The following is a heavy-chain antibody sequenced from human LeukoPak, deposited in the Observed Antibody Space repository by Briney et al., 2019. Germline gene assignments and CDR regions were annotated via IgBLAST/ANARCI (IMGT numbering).Heavy chain of an antibody. J-gene: IGHJ6*02. CDR3: AKVGEYYDFWSGPYYYYGMDV. D-gene: IGHD3-3*01. CDR2: ISVSGGST. Sequence: GGSLRLSCAASGFTFSSHIMSWVRQAPGKGLEWVSTISVSGGSTYYADSVKGRFTISRDNSKNTLFLQMNSLRAEDTAVYYCAKVGEYYDFWSGPYYYYGMDVWGQGTTVTVSS. CDR1: GFTFSSHI. V-gene: IGHV3-23*01.